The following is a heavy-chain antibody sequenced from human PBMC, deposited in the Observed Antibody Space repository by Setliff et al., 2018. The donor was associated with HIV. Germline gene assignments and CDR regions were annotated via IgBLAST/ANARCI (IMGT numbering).Heavy chain of an antibody. CDR1: GGSFSGYH. D-gene: IGHD2-15*01. CDR3: ARVSITYWYSIPTFYYYYMDV. CDR2: INHSGRT. V-gene: IGHV4-34*01. J-gene: IGHJ6*03. Sequence: PSETLSLTCAVYGGSFSGYHWNWIRQPPGKGLEWIGEINHSGRTNYNPYLKSRVTISVDTSKNQFSLKLRSVTAADTAMYYCARVSITYWYSIPTFYYYYMDVWGKGTKVTVSS.